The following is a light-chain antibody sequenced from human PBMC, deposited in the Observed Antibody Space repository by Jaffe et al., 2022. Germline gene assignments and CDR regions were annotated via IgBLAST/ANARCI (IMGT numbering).Light chain of an antibody. CDR3: YSYAGNSTWV. CDR2: EVS. J-gene: IGLJ3*02. CDR1: SSDVGSYNL. V-gene: IGLV2-23*02. Sequence: QSALTQPASVSGSPGQSITISCTGTSSDVGSYNLVSWYQQHPGKAPKLMIYEVSKRPSGVSNRFSGSKSGNTASLTISGLQAEDEADYYCYSYAGNSTWVFGGGTELTVL.